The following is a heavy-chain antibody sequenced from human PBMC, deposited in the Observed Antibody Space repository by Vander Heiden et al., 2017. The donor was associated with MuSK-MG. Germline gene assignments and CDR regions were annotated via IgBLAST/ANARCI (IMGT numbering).Heavy chain of an antibody. CDR3: ASRYDLLTGYYGPYYFDY. CDR1: GGSFSGYY. V-gene: IGHV4-34*01. J-gene: IGHJ4*02. CDR2: INHSGST. D-gene: IGHD3-9*01. Sequence: QVQLQQWGAGLLKPSATLSLTCAVYGGSFSGYYWNWIRQPPGQGLEWIGEINHSGSTNYNPSLGSRVTISVDTSKTQFSLRLRSVTAADTAVYYCASRYDLLTGYYGPYYFDYWGQGTLVTVSS.